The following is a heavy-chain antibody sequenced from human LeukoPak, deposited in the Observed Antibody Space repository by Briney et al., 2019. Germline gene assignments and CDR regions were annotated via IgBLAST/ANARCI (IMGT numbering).Heavy chain of an antibody. CDR2: IYYSGST. V-gene: IGHV4-59*01. Sequence: SEPLSFPCTVSGGPISSYYWSWFGRPPGRGLEWIGYIYYSGSTNYNPSLKSRVTISVDTSKNQFSLKLSSVTAADTAVYYCARGSRGYSYGWGQGTLVTVSS. J-gene: IGHJ4*02. D-gene: IGHD5-18*01. CDR3: ARGSRGYSYG. CDR1: GGPISSYY.